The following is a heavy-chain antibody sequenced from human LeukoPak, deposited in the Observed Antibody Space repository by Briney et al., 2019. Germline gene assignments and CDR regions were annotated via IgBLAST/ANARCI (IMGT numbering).Heavy chain of an antibody. CDR3: ARCYDFWSGSIRGLYYTDV. J-gene: IGHJ6*03. V-gene: IGHV1-18*01. D-gene: IGHD3-3*01. Sequence: ASVKVSCKASGYTFTSYGISWVRQAPGQGLEWMGWISAYNGNTNYAQKLQGRVTMTTDTSTSTAYMELRSLRSDDTAVYYCARCYDFWSGSIRGLYYTDVWGKGTTVTVSS. CDR2: ISAYNGNT. CDR1: GYTFTSYG.